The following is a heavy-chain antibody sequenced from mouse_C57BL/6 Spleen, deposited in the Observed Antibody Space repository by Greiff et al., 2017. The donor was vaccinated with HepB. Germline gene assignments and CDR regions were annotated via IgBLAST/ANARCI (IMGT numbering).Heavy chain of an antibody. Sequence: QVQLQQPGTELVKPGASVKLSCKASGYTFTSYWMHWVKQRPGQGLEWIARIYPGSGNTYYNEKFKGKATLTAETSSSTAYMQLSSLTSEDAAVYFCARGGGYGYFDVWGTGTTVTVAS. J-gene: IGHJ1*03. CDR3: ARGGGYGYFDV. CDR2: IYPGSGNT. V-gene: IGHV1-76*01. CDR1: GYTFTSYW.